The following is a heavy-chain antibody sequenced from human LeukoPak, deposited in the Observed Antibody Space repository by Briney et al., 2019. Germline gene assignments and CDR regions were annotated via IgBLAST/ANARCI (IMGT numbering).Heavy chain of an antibody. D-gene: IGHD6-19*01. J-gene: IGHJ4*02. CDR3: ARAGSSGWYEGAFDY. CDR1: GFTFSSYA. Sequence: PGGSLRLSCAASGFTFSSYAMHWVRQAPGKGLEYVSAISSNGGSTYYANSVKDRFTISRDNSKNTLYLQMGSLRAEDMAVYYCARAGSSGWYEGAFDYWGQGTLVTVSS. CDR2: ISSNGGST. V-gene: IGHV3-64*01.